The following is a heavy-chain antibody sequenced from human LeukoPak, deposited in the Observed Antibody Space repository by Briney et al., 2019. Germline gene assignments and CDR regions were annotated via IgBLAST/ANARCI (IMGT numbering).Heavy chain of an antibody. V-gene: IGHV1-8*01. Sequence: ASVKVSCKASGYTFTTYDINWVRQATGQGLEWMGWMNPNSGNTGYAQKFQGRVTMTRNTSISTAYMELSSLRSEDTAVYYCARVGGDGYNFNYWGQGTLVTVSS. CDR1: GYTFTTYD. D-gene: IGHD5-24*01. CDR2: MNPNSGNT. CDR3: ARVGGDGYNFNY. J-gene: IGHJ4*02.